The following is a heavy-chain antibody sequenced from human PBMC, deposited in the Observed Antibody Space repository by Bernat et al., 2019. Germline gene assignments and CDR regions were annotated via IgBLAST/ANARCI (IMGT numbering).Heavy chain of an antibody. CDR2: IKSKTDGGTT. CDR1: GFTFSNAW. Sequence: EVQLVESGGGLVKPGGSLRLSCAASGFTFSNAWMSWVRQAPGKGLEWVGRIKSKTDGGTTDYAAPVKGRFTISRDDSKNTLYLQMNSLKTEDTAVYYCTTDPQDTYGSGRHTYYYYYMDVWGKGTTVTVSS. CDR3: TTDPQDTYGSGRHTYYYYYMDV. D-gene: IGHD3-10*01. J-gene: IGHJ6*03. V-gene: IGHV3-15*01.